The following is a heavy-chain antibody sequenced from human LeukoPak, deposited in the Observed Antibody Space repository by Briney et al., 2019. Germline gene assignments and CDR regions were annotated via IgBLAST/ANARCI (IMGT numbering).Heavy chain of an antibody. CDR2: IIPIFGTA. D-gene: IGHD2-15*01. CDR3: ARDISGRGIFDY. J-gene: IGHJ4*02. V-gene: IGHV1-69*01. CDR1: GGTFSSYA. Sequence: ASVKVSCKASGGTFSSYAISWVRQAPGQGLEWMGGIIPIFGTANYARKFQGRVTITADESTSTAYMELSSLRSEDTAVYYCARDISGRGIFDYWGQGTLVTVSS.